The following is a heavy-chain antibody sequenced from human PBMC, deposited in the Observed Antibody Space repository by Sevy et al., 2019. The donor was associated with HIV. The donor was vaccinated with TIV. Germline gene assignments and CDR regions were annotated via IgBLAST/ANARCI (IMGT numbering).Heavy chain of an antibody. J-gene: IGHJ4*02. CDR2: ITGGSSYI. CDR1: VFTFSSYT. Sequence: GGSLRLSCAASVFTFSSYTTNWVRQAPGKGLEWVSSITGGSSYIYYADSVKGRFTISRDNAKNSLYLQMNSLRAEDTAVYYCARDGGCSSTSGLLYFDCWGQGSLVTVSS. V-gene: IGHV3-21*01. D-gene: IGHD2-2*01. CDR3: ARDGGCSSTSGLLYFDC.